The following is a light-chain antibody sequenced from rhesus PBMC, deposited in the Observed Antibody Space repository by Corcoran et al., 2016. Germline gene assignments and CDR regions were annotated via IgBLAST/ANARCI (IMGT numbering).Light chain of an antibody. CDR3: ISFVASATYV. V-gene: IGLV2-11*01. CDR1: STDIGCYNY. Sequence: QSAPIQSHSVSGSIGQSVTISCTGTSTDIGCYNYVSWYRQQPGTTTKLMMYKVNWRPSGFSDRFSGSKTGNTASRTSSGLQAESEAYYYCISFVASATYVFGSGTRLTVL. CDR2: KVN. J-gene: IGLJ6*01.